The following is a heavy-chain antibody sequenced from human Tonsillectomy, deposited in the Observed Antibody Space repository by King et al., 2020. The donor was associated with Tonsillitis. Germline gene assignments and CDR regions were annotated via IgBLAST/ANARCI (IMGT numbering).Heavy chain of an antibody. J-gene: IGHJ4*02. CDR3: ARHAPTYSGSFD. Sequence: VQLVESGGGLVKPGGSLRLSCAASGFTFSDFFMSWIRQAPGKGLEWISYISTSSHTIFYADSVKVRFNIARDNAKNSLYLQMNSLRAEVTALYYCARHAPTYSGSFDWGQGTLVTVSS. V-gene: IGHV3-11*01. CDR1: GFTFSDFF. D-gene: IGHD1-26*01. CDR2: ISTSSHTI.